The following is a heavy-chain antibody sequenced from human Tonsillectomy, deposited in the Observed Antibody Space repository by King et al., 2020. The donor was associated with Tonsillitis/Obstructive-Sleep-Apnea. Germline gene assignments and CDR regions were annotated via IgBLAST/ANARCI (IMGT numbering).Heavy chain of an antibody. Sequence: QLVQSGAEVKKPGSSVKVSCKASGGTFSSYAISWVRQAPGQGLEWVGGIIPIFGTANYAQKFQGRVTITADESTSTAYMELSSLRSEDTAVYYCARDEGYCSSTSCYRAFDYWGQGTLVTVSS. CDR3: ARDEGYCSSTSCYRAFDY. CDR1: GGTFSSYA. J-gene: IGHJ4*02. D-gene: IGHD2-2*02. CDR2: IIPIFGTA. V-gene: IGHV1-69*12.